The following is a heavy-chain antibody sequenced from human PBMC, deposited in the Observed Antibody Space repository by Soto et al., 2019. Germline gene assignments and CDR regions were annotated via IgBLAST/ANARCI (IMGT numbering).Heavy chain of an antibody. CDR3: ASGGNSPPT. V-gene: IGHV3-53*01. D-gene: IGHD2-21*02. J-gene: IGHJ5*02. CDR1: GFLVSNSY. CDR2: ISSGGST. Sequence: EVQVVDSGGGLIQPGGSLRLSCAASGFLVSNSYMSWVRQAPGKGLEWVSVISSGGSTYYTDSVKGRFTISRDNSKNTLYLQMDSLRAEDTAVYYCASGGNSPPTWGQGTLVTVSS.